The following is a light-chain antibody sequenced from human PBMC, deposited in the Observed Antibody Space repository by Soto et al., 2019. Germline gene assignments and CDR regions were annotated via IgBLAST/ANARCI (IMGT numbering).Light chain of an antibody. CDR2: DVS. V-gene: IGLV2-14*03. CDR1: SSDVGGYDY. J-gene: IGLJ2*01. Sequence: QSALTQAASVSGSPGQSITISCTGTSSDVGGYDYVSWYQHHPGKAPKLMIYDVSNRPSGVSNRFSGSKSGNTASLTISGLQAEDEADYYCSSYTSTNTGVVFGGGTKVTVL. CDR3: SSYTSTNTGVV.